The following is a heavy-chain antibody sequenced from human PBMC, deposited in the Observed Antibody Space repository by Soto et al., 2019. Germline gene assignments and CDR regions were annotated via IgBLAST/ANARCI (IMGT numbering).Heavy chain of an antibody. J-gene: IGHJ6*03. Sequence: EVQLVESGGGLVKPGGSLRLSCAASGFTFSSYSMNWVRQAPGKGLEWVSSISSSSSYIYYADSWKGRSTISRDNAKNSLYLQMNSLRAEDTAVYYCARTGGYYYYYMDVWGKGTMVTVSS. V-gene: IGHV3-21*01. D-gene: IGHD3-10*01. CDR3: ARTGGYYYYYMDV. CDR2: ISSSSSYI. CDR1: GFTFSSYS.